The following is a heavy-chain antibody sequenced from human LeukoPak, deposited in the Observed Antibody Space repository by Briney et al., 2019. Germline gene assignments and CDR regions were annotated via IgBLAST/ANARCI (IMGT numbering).Heavy chain of an antibody. CDR1: GGSFSDYY. D-gene: IGHD3-16*02. Sequence: SETLSLTCAVYGGSFSDYYWSWIRQPPGKGLEGIGEINHSGSTNYNPSLKSRVTISVDTSKNQFSLKLSSVTAADTAVYYCARERDDYVWGSYRHYYFDYWGQGTLVTVSS. V-gene: IGHV4-34*01. CDR3: ARERDDYVWGSYRHYYFDY. J-gene: IGHJ4*02. CDR2: INHSGST.